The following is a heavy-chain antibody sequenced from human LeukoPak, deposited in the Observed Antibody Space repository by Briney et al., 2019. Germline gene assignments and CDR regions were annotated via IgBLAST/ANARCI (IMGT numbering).Heavy chain of an antibody. J-gene: IGHJ2*01. CDR1: GGSIISSSYY. V-gene: IGHV4-39*07. CDR2: IYYSGST. Sequence: SETLSLTCTVSGGSIISSSYYWDWIRQPPGKGLEWIGSIYYSGSTNYNPSLKSRVTISVDTSKNQFSLKLSSVTAADTAVYYCARVKRITMIVVVIPGYFDLWGRGTLVTVSS. CDR3: ARVKRITMIVVVIPGYFDL. D-gene: IGHD3-22*01.